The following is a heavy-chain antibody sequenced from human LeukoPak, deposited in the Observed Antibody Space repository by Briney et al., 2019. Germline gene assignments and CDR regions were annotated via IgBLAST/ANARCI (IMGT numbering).Heavy chain of an antibody. CDR1: GYSFTTYW. J-gene: IGHJ4*02. V-gene: IGHV5-51*01. CDR2: IYPGDSDT. D-gene: IGHD3-9*01. CDR3: ARHYDILSPDY. Sequence: GESLKISCQGSGYSFTTYWIAWVRQMPGKGLERMGIIYPGDSDTRYSPSFQGQVTISADKSISTAYLQWSSLKASDTAMYYCARHYDILSPDYWGQGTLVTVSS.